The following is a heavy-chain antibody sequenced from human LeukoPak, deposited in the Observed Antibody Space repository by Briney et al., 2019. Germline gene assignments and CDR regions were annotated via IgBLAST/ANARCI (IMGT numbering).Heavy chain of an antibody. D-gene: IGHD6-13*01. CDR1: GGTFSSYA. CDR2: IIPIFGTA. J-gene: IGHJ5*02. Sequence: GASVKVSCKASGGTFSSYAISWVRQAPGQGLEWMGGIIPIFGTANYAQKFQGRVTITADKSTSTAYMELSSLRSEDTAVYYCARGRRAAALRHKSKTNWFDPWGQGTLVTVSS. CDR3: ARGRRAAALRHKSKTNWFDP. V-gene: IGHV1-69*06.